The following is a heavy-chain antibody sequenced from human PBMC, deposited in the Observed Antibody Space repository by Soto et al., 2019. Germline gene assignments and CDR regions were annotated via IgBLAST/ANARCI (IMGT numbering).Heavy chain of an antibody. J-gene: IGHJ6*02. CDR2: ISAYNGNT. Sequence: ASVKVSCKASGYTFTSYGISWVRQAPGQGLEWMGWISAYNGNTNYAQKLQGRVTMTTDTSTSTAYMELRSLRSDDTAVYYCGSDPATTHIVATYDLWGQGTTVTVSS. V-gene: IGHV1-18*01. CDR1: GYTFTSYG. CDR3: GSDPATTHIVATYDL. D-gene: IGHD1-26*01.